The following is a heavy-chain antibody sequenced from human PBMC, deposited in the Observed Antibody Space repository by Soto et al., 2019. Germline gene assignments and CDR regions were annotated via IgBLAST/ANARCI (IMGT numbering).Heavy chain of an antibody. D-gene: IGHD6-13*01. CDR2: INAYNGNT. CDR1: GYTFTSYG. CDR3: ARDLGGGISAP. V-gene: IGHV1-18*01. Sequence: QVQVVQSGAEVKKPGASVKVSCKASGYTFTSYGISWVRQAPGQGLEWMGWINAYNGNTKYAQKLQGRVTISTDTSTSTAYMELRSLRSDDTAVYCCARDLGGGISAPWGQGTRVTVSS. J-gene: IGHJ5*02.